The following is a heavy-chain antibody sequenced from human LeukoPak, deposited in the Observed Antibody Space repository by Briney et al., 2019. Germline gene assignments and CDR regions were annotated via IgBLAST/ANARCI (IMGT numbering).Heavy chain of an antibody. CDR1: GFTFSSYA. CDR2: INSDGSST. J-gene: IGHJ4*02. V-gene: IGHV3-74*01. D-gene: IGHD1-1*01. CDR3: ARVSTTGDDDY. Sequence: GGSLRLSCAASGFTFSSYAMSWVRQAPGKGLVWVSRINSDGSSTSYADSVKGRFTISRDNAKNTLYLQMNSLRAEDTAVYYCARVSTTGDDDYWGQGTLVTVSS.